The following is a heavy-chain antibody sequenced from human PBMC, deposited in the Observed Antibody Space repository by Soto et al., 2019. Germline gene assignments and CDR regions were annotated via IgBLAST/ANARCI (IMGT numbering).Heavy chain of an antibody. CDR1: GYTFTAFA. Sequence: QVHLVQSGAEVKKPGASVKVSFKTSGYTFTAFAVHWVRQASGQRLEWMGWINVGNGDTKSSQNLQGRVTITRDTSASTVYMELSSLRSEDTAVYYCVRVGGSGWTLDFWGQGTLVTVSS. CDR3: VRVGGSGWTLDF. D-gene: IGHD6-25*01. J-gene: IGHJ4*02. CDR2: INVGNGDT. V-gene: IGHV1-3*01.